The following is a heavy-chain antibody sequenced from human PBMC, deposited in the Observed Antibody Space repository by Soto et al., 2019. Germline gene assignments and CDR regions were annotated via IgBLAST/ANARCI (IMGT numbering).Heavy chain of an antibody. J-gene: IGHJ4*02. CDR1: GGSISSSNW. V-gene: IGHV4-4*02. Sequence: SETLSLTCAVSGGSISSSNWWSWVRQPPGKGLAWIGEIYHSGSTNYNPSLKGRVTISVDKSKNQFSLKLSFLTAADTAVYYCARQPEPPPTNGSGSYYFDYWGQGTLVTVSS. CDR3: ARQPEPPPTNGSGSYYFDY. D-gene: IGHD3-10*01. CDR2: IYHSGST.